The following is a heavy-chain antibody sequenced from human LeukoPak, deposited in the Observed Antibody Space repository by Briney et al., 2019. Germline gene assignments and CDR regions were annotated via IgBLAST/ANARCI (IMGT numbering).Heavy chain of an antibody. CDR1: GFTFSSYW. CDR3: ASRIPYGSSY. Sequence: GSLRLSCAASGFTFSSYWMHWVRQAPGKGLVWVSRISSDGSSTDYADSVKGRFTISRDNAKNMLYLQMNSLRAEDTAVYYCASRIPYGSSYWGQGTLVTVSS. V-gene: IGHV3-74*01. J-gene: IGHJ4*02. CDR2: ISSDGSST. D-gene: IGHD2-2*01.